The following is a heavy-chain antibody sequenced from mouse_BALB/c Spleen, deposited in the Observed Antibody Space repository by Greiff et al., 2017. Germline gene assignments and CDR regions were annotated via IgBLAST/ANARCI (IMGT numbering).Heavy chain of an antibody. J-gene: IGHJ4*01. CDR3: ASLTRYYAMDY. CDR2: IWSGGST. CDR1: GFSLTSYG. V-gene: IGHV2-2*02. D-gene: IGHD4-1*01. Sequence: VQLVESGPGLVQPSQSLSITCTVSGFSLTSYGVHWVRQSPGKGLEWLGVIWSGGSTDYNAAFISRLSISKDNSKSQVFFKMNSLQANDTAIYYCASLTRYYAMDYWGQGTSVTVSS.